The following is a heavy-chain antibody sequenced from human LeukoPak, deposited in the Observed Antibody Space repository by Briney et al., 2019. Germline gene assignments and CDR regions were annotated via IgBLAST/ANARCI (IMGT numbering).Heavy chain of an antibody. CDR1: GGSFSGYY. CDR2: INHSGSL. CDR3: ASVGGSSWYSWFDP. D-gene: IGHD6-13*01. Sequence: PSETLSLTCAVYGGSFSGYYWTWIRQPPGKGLEWIGEINHSGSLNYSPSLKSRVTISIDTSKNQFSLRVTSVTAADTAVYYCASVGGSSWYSWFDPWGQGTLVTVSS. V-gene: IGHV4-34*01. J-gene: IGHJ5*02.